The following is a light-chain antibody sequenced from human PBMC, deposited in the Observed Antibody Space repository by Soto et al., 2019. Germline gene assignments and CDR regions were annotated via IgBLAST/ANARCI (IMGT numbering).Light chain of an antibody. CDR2: AAY. V-gene: IGKV1-9*01. Sequence: DIQLTQSPSTLSASVGDRVTITCRASEGIGNYLAWYQQKPGKAPKLLIYAAYTLQSGVPSRFSGSGSGTEFTLTISSLQPEDFATYYCQQLNNFPYTFGQGTKLEIK. J-gene: IGKJ2*01. CDR1: EGIGNY. CDR3: QQLNNFPYT.